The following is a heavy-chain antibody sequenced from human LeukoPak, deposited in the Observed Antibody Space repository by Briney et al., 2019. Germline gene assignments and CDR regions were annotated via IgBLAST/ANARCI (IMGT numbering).Heavy chain of an antibody. V-gene: IGHV3-33*06. Sequence: GGSLRLSCAASGFTFSSYGMHWVRQAPGKGLEWVAVIWYDGSNKYYADSVKGRFTISRDNSKNTLYLQMNSLRAEDTAVYYCAKDHGASGWGSVGTTAKGGRGYFDYWGQGTLVTVSS. CDR3: AKDHGASGWGSVGTTAKGGRGYFDY. CDR2: IWYDGSNK. CDR1: GFTFSSYG. J-gene: IGHJ4*02. D-gene: IGHD1-26*01.